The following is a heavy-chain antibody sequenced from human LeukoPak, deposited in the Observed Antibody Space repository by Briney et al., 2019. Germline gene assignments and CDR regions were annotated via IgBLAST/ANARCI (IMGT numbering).Heavy chain of an antibody. CDR3: ARQIVGATRMFAHYYYYYMDV. Sequence: SETLSLTCTVSGGSISSSSYYWGWIRQPPGKGLEWIGSIYYSGSTYYNPSLKSRVTISVDTSKNQFSLKLSSVTAADTAVYYCARQIVGATRMFAHYYYYYMDVWGKGTTVTVSS. CDR2: IYYSGST. D-gene: IGHD1-26*01. CDR1: GGSISSSSYY. V-gene: IGHV4-39*01. J-gene: IGHJ6*03.